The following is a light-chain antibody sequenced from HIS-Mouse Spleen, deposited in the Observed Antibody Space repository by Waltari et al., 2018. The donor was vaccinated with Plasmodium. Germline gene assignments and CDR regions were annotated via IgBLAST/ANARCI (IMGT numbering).Light chain of an antibody. CDR2: EDS. CDR1: ALPKKY. J-gene: IGLJ3*02. CDR3: YSTDSSGNHRV. Sequence: SYELTQPPSVSVSPGQTARITCSGDALPKKYAYWYQQKSGQAPVLVICEDSKRPSGIPEGFSGSSLGTMATLTISGAQVEDEADYYCYSTDSSGNHRVFGGGTKLTVL. V-gene: IGLV3-10*01.